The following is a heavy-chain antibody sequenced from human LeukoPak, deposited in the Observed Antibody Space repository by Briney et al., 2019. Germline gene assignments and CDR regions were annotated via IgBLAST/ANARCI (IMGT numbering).Heavy chain of an antibody. D-gene: IGHD6-13*01. J-gene: IGHJ4*02. Sequence: PGGSLRLSCAASGFTFSTHAMSWVSQAPGKGLEWVSDISASGGSTYYADSVKGWFTVSRDNSKNTLYLQMSSLRADDTAVYYCAKGPRQQLVTRFDNWGQGTLVTVSS. CDR3: AKGPRQQLVTRFDN. V-gene: IGHV3-23*01. CDR2: ISASGGST. CDR1: GFTFSTHA.